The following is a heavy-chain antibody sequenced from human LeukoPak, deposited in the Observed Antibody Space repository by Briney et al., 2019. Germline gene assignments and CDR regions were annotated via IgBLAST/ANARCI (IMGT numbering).Heavy chain of an antibody. CDR2: MIPNSGNT. D-gene: IGHD3-3*01. V-gene: IGHV1-8*01. J-gene: IGHJ3*02. CDR3: ARDLEWLYPGGAFDI. CDR1: GYTFTSYD. Sequence: ASVKVSCKASGYTFTSYDINWVRQATGQGLEWVGWMIPNSGNTGYAQKFQGRVTITRNTSISTAYMELSSLRSEDTAVYYCARDLEWLYPGGAFDIWGQGTMVTVSS.